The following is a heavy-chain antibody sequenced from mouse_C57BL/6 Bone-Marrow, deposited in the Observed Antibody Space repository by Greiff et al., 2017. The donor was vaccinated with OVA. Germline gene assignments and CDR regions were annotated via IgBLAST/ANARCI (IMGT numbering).Heavy chain of an antibody. CDR2: LYPGDGDT. CDR1: GFNIKDDY. J-gene: IGHJ2*01. V-gene: IGHV14-4*01. CDR3: TTKVLGGEGIYCDY. Sequence: VQLQQSGAELVRPGASVKLSCTASGFNIKDDYMHWVKQRPEQGLEWIGWLYPGDGDTEYASKFQGKATMTADTSSNTAYLQLSSLTSDDTAVYYCTTKVLGGEGIYCDYWGQGTTLTVSS. D-gene: IGHD2-14*01.